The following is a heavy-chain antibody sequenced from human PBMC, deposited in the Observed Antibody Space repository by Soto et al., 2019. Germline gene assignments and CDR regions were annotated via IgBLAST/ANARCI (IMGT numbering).Heavy chain of an antibody. J-gene: IGHJ4*02. D-gene: IGHD4-17*01. CDR3: AHRQRTVYFDY. CDR2: IYWDDDK. CDR1: GFSLSTSGVG. V-gene: IGHV2-5*02. Sequence: QITLKESGPTLVKPTQTLTLTCTFSGFSLSTSGVGVGWIRQPPGKALEWLALIYWDDDKRYSPSLKSRLTXPXATSKNQVVLTMTNMDPVDTATYYCAHRQRTVYFDYWGQGTLVTVSS.